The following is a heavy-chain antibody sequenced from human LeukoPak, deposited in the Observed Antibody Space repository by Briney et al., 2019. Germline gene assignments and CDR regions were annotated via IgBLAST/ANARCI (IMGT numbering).Heavy chain of an antibody. Sequence: PSGTLSVTCTVSGGSLSNSIYYWGWLRQPPGTGLEGLGCVYYIGCTYYNPSVKSRVTISVDTSKNQSSLKLTSVTAADTAVYYCASLLTGRFSEWLLSVIDCWGQGPLATVSS. CDR3: ASLLTGRFSEWLLSVIDC. V-gene: IGHV4-39*01. J-gene: IGHJ4*02. D-gene: IGHD3-3*01. CDR2: VYYIGCT. CDR1: GGSLSNSIYY.